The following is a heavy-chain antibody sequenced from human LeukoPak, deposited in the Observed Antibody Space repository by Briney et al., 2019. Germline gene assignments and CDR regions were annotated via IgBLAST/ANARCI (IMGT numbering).Heavy chain of an antibody. CDR2: IFHSGKT. J-gene: IGHJ4*02. CDR1: GGSITSNTYY. CDR3: ARHCSTLTCPFDY. V-gene: IGHV4-39*01. Sequence: SETLSLTCTVSGGSITSNTYYWGWIRQSPGKGLEWIGSIFHSGKTYYNPSLESRITISVDTSKSQFSLKVNSVTAADTAVFYCARHCSTLTCPFDYWGQGAPVTVSS. D-gene: IGHD2-2*01.